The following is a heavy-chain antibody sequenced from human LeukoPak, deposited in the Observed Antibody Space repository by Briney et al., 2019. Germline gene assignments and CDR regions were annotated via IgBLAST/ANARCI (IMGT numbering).Heavy chain of an antibody. CDR3: ATYGDYGSTTFDGMDV. J-gene: IGHJ6*02. V-gene: IGHV3-33*01. Sequence: GRSLRLSCAASGFTFSSYGMHWVRQAPGKGLEWVAVIWYDGSNKYYADSVKGRFTISRDNSKNTLYLQMNSLRAEDTAVYYCATYGDYGSTTFDGMDVWGQGTTVTVSS. D-gene: IGHD4-17*01. CDR1: GFTFSSYG. CDR2: IWYDGSNK.